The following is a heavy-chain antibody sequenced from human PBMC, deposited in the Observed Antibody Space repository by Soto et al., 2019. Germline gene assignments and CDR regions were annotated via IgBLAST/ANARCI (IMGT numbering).Heavy chain of an antibody. D-gene: IGHD3-3*01. CDR3: ARIADDFCSGSNCFDP. J-gene: IGHJ5*02. V-gene: IGHV1-8*01. CDR2: MNPNSGNT. Sequence: QVQLVQSGAEVKKPGASVKVSCKASGYTFTSYDINWVRQATGQGLEWMGWMNPNSGNTGYAQKFQVRGTMTRNTSISTAYMELSSLRSEDTAVYYCARIADDFCSGSNCFDPWRHVTLVTVSS. CDR1: GYTFTSYD.